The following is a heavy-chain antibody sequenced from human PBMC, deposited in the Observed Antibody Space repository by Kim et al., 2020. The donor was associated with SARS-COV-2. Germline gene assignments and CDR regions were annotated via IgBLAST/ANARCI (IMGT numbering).Heavy chain of an antibody. CDR1: GGSVSSGSYY. D-gene: IGHD6-13*01. J-gene: IGHJ4*02. V-gene: IGHV4-61*01. Sequence: SETLSLTCTVSGGSVSSGSYYWSWIRQPPGKGLEWIGYIYYSGSTNYNPSLKSRVTISVDTSKNQFSLKLSSVTAADTAVYYCARGVAADPFDYWGQGTLVTVSS. CDR3: ARGVAADPFDY. CDR2: IYYSGST.